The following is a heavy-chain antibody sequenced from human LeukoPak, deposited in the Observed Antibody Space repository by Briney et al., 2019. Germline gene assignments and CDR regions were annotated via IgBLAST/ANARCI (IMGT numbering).Heavy chain of an antibody. D-gene: IGHD6-13*01. CDR1: VFTFSSYA. CDR2: ISYDGSNK. J-gene: IGHJ4*02. Sequence: GRSLRLSCAASVFTFSSYAMHWVRQAPGKGLEWVAVISYDGSNKYYADSVKGRFTISRDNSKNTLDLQMNSLRAEDTAMYYCARGGIAAATYEYYFDFWGQGTLVTVSS. CDR3: ARGGIAAATYEYYFDF. V-gene: IGHV3-30*04.